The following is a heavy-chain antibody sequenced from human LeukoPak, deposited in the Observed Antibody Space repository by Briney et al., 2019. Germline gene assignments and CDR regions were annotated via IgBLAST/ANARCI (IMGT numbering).Heavy chain of an antibody. Sequence: PGGSLRLSCAASGLAFSGSAIHWVRQASGKGLEWVGRIRSKANSFVKTYAASLEGRFTISRDDSSNTAYLQMNSLKTEDTAVYYCTRHSGKYCSGSNCYVYXXXGLDVWGQGTAVTVSS. V-gene: IGHV3-73*01. J-gene: IGHJ6*02. CDR2: IRSKANSFVK. CDR3: TRHSGKYCSGSNCYVYXXXGLDV. CDR1: GLAFSGSA. D-gene: IGHD2-15*01.